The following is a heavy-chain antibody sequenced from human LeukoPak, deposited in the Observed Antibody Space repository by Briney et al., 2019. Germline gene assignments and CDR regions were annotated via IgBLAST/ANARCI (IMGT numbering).Heavy chain of an antibody. CDR3: ARIGAAGTRYYFDY. Sequence: PSETLSLTCIVSGASLSTYYGTWIRQAPGKGLEWIGYIFYSGGTNYNSSLKSRVTLSIDTSKTQFSLELSSVTAADTAVYYCARIGAAGTRYYFDYWSQGTLVTVSS. V-gene: IGHV4-59*01. CDR1: GASLSTYY. CDR2: IFYSGGT. J-gene: IGHJ4*02. D-gene: IGHD6-13*01.